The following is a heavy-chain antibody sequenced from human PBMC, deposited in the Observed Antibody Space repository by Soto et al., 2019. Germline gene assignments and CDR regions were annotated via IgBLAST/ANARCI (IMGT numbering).Heavy chain of an antibody. J-gene: IGHJ6*02. D-gene: IGHD2-21*02. Sequence: QVRLQESGPGLVKPSETLSLTCTVSGGSIRSYYWSWIRQAPGKGLEWIGYLYNSGSTVYNPSLKRRVTIPVDPSKNQFSLKLNSVTAADTAVYYCARDLWGYCGTDCYPLDVWGQGTTVTVSS. CDR3: ARDLWGYCGTDCYPLDV. CDR1: GGSIRSYY. CDR2: LYNSGST. V-gene: IGHV4-59*01.